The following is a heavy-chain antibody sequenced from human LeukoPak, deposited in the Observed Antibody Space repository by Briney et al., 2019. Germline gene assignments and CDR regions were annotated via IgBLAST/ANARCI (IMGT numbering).Heavy chain of an antibody. Sequence: SETLSLTCAVYGGPFSGYYWSWIRQPPGKGLEWIGEINHSGSTNYNPSLKSRVTISVDTSKNQFSLKLSSVTAADTAVYYCARGRVSSKYSSSGFRFDPWGQGTLVTVSS. CDR3: ARGRVSSKYSSSGFRFDP. J-gene: IGHJ5*02. CDR2: INHSGST. CDR1: GGPFSGYY. V-gene: IGHV4-34*01. D-gene: IGHD6-6*01.